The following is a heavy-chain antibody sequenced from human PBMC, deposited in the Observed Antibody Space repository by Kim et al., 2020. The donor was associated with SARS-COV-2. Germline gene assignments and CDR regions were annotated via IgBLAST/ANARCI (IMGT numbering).Heavy chain of an antibody. J-gene: IGHJ6*01. CDR3: TRHTNGDILLNQS. CDR1: GGSISSYY. CDR2: IYYSGST. V-gene: IGHV4-59*13. D-gene: IGHD2-8*01. Sequence: SETLPLTCTVPGGSISSYYWSWIRQPPGQGLELIGHIYYSGSTNYNPSLKTRVSSSIDTSKNQFSLKLSSVTGAGRAVCYWTRHTNGDILLNQSWG.